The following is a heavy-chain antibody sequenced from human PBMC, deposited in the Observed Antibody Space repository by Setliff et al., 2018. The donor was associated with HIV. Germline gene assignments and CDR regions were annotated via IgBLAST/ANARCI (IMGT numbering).Heavy chain of an antibody. J-gene: IGHJ2*01. D-gene: IGHD3-22*01. CDR1: GGSISSGSYY. CDR2: IYTSGST. V-gene: IGHV4-61*02. Sequence: SSETLSLTCTVSGGSISSGSYYWSWIRQPAGKGLEWIGRIYTSGSTNYNPSLKSRVTISVDTSKNQFSLKLSSVTAADTAVYYCARGSGYPWYFDLWGRGTLVTVSS. CDR3: ARGSGYPWYFDL.